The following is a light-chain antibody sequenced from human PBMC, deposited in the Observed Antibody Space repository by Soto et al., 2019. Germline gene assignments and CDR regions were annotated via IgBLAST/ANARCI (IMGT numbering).Light chain of an antibody. Sequence: QSALTQPPSVSGSPGQSVTISCTGTSSDVGGYYCVSWYQQPPGTAPKLMIYEVSHRPSGVPARFSGSKSGNTASLTISGLQAEDEADYYCCAYTAKNTYVFGTGTKLTVL. CDR3: CAYTAKNTYV. J-gene: IGLJ1*01. CDR1: SSDVGGYYC. CDR2: EVS. V-gene: IGLV2-18*02.